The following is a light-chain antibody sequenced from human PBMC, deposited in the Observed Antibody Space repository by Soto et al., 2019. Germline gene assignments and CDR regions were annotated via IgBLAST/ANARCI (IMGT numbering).Light chain of an antibody. J-gene: IGKJ1*01. CDR1: QQCSSNY. V-gene: IGKV3-20*01. Sequence: EIVMTQSPGNLSLSPCEGATLSASVSQQCSSNYLAWYQQKPGQAPRLLIYDASSRATGIPDRFSGSGSGTEFTLTISSLQPDDFAAYYCQQYSSYPLTFGQGTKVDIK. CDR3: QQYSSYPLT. CDR2: DAS.